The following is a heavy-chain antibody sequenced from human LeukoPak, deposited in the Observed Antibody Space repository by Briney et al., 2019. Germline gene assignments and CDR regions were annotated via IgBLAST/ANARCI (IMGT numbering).Heavy chain of an antibody. D-gene: IGHD5-12*01. Sequence: PSETLSLTCTVSGGSISSGGYYWSWIRQPPGKGLEWIGYIFHTGNTYYNPSLKSRVTISVDTSKNQFSLKLSSVTAADTAVYYCARDLEWLRLYYFDYWGQGTLVTVSS. V-gene: IGHV4-30-2*01. CDR3: ARDLEWLRLYYFDY. CDR2: IFHTGNT. J-gene: IGHJ4*02. CDR1: GGSISSGGYY.